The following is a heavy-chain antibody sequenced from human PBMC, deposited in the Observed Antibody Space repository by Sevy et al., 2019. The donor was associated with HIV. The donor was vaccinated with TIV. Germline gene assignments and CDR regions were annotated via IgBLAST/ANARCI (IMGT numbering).Heavy chain of an antibody. CDR1: GGSISSSSYY. Sequence: SETLSLTCTVSGGSISSSSYYWGWIRQPPGKGLEWIGSIYYSGSTYYNPSLKSRVTISVDTSKNQFSLKLSSVTAADTAVYCCARLLGGYNWNDSLLPYGMDVWGQGTTVTVSS. J-gene: IGHJ6*02. CDR3: ARLLGGYNWNDSLLPYGMDV. V-gene: IGHV4-39*01. CDR2: IYYSGST. D-gene: IGHD1-20*01.